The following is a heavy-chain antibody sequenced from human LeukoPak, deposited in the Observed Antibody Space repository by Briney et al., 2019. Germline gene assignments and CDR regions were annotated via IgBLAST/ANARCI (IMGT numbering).Heavy chain of an antibody. CDR1: GGTFSSYT. D-gene: IGHD6-6*01. V-gene: IGHV1-69*02. J-gene: IGHJ4*02. CDR2: IIPILGIA. Sequence: SVKVSCKASGGTFSSYTISWVRQAPGQGLEWMGRIIPILGIANYAQKFQGRVTITADKSTSTAYMELSSVRSEDTAVYYCASQYSSSSRVYFDYWGQGTLVTVSS. CDR3: ASQYSSSSRVYFDY.